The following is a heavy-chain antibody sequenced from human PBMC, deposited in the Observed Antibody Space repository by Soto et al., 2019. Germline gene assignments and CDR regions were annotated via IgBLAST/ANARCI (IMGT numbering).Heavy chain of an antibody. CDR2: ISGSGGST. Sequence: PGGSLRLSCAASGFTFSSYAMSWVRQAPGKGLEWVSAISGSGGSTYYADSVKGRFTISRDNSKNTLYLQMNSLKAEDTAVYYWANSDLKTTWESTPYYRDVWGKGTRVTVSS. D-gene: IGHD4-4*01. CDR3: ANSDLKTTWESTPYYRDV. V-gene: IGHV3-23*01. CDR1: GFTFSSYA. J-gene: IGHJ6*03.